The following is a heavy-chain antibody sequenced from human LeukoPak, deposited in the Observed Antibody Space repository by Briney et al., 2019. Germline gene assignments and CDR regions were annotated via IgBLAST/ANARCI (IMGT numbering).Heavy chain of an antibody. CDR3: AKDIDYDFWSGYSSFDY. V-gene: IGHV3-9*03. CDR2: ISWNSGSI. D-gene: IGHD3-3*01. Sequence: GGSLRLSCAASGFTFDDYAMHWVRQAPGKGLEWVSGISWNSGSIGYADSVKGRFTISRDNAKNSLYLQMNSLRAEDMALYYCAKDIDYDFWSGYSSFDYWGQGTLVTVSS. CDR1: GFTFDDYA. J-gene: IGHJ4*02.